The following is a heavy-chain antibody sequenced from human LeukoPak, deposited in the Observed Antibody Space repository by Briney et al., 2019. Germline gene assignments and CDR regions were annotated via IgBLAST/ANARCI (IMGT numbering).Heavy chain of an antibody. CDR2: INPNSGDT. CDR3: ARDYCSSTSCLFDY. Sequence: GASVKVSCKASGYTFTGYHMHLVRQAPGQGLEWMGRINPNSGDTNYAQKFQGRVTMTRDTSISTAYMELSRLRSDDTAVYYCARDYCSSTSCLFDYWGQGTLVTVSS. D-gene: IGHD2-2*01. CDR1: GYTFTGYH. V-gene: IGHV1-2*06. J-gene: IGHJ4*02.